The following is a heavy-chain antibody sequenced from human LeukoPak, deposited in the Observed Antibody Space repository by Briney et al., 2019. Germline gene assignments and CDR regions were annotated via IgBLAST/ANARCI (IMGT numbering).Heavy chain of an antibody. CDR2: ISAYNGNT. V-gene: IGHV1-18*01. CDR3: AGGRTYYYGSGSQYYYYGMDV. CDR1: GYTFTSYG. Sequence: ASVKVSCKASGYTFTSYGISWVRQAPGQGLEWMGWISAYNGNTNYAQKLQGRVTITADKSTSTAYMELSSLRSEDTAVYYCAGGRTYYYGSGSQYYYYGMDVWGQGTTVTVSS. J-gene: IGHJ6*02. D-gene: IGHD3-10*01.